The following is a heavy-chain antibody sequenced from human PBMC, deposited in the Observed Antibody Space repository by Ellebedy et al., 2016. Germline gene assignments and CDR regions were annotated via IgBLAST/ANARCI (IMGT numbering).Heavy chain of an antibody. J-gene: IGHJ4*02. CDR1: GFHVSSAW. D-gene: IGHD4-17*01. CDR3: VIDISARGYGELDY. Sequence: GESLKISCAASGFHVSSAWMGWVRQAPGMGLEWVGRIRSETSGGIIDYTTPVKGRFTISRDDSQGTVYLQMNSLKTEDTAVYYCVIDISARGYGELDYWGQGTLVTVSS. V-gene: IGHV3-15*01. CDR2: IRSETSGGII.